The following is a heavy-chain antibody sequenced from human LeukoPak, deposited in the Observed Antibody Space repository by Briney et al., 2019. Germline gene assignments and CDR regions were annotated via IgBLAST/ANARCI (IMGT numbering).Heavy chain of an antibody. V-gene: IGHV5-51*01. CDR1: GYSFVDYW. CDR3: ARLVGGVAGMGDYFDF. J-gene: IGHJ4*02. Sequence: GESLKISCKGSGYSFVDYWIGWVRQMPGKGLEWMGIIYPGDSDTRESPSFQGQVTMSADRSISTAYLQWSSLKASDSAMYYCARLVGGVAGMGDYFDFWGQGTLVTVYS. D-gene: IGHD6-19*01. CDR2: IYPGDSDT.